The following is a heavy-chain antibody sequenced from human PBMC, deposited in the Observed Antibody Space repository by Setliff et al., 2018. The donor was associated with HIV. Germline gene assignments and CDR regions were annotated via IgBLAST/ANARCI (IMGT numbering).Heavy chain of an antibody. CDR3: ARQPLHCSSISCYGAVYDN. CDR2: ITPSSTET. J-gene: IGHJ4*02. D-gene: IGHD2-2*01. Sequence: GGSLRLSCAASGFTFSSHVMTWVRQAPGKGLEWVSVITPSSTETYYADSVKGRFTISRDDSKNTLSLQMSSLRAEDTALYYCARQPLHCSSISCYGAVYDNWGQGTLVTVSS. V-gene: IGHV3-23*01. CDR1: GFTFSSHV.